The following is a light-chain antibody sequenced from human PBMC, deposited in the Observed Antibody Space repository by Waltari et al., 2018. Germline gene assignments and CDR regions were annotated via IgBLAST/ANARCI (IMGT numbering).Light chain of an antibody. J-gene: IGLJ3*02. Sequence: QSALTQPRSVSGSPGQSVTISCTGTSSDVGGYNYVSCYQQYPGQAPKLLIYDFTRLPSGVPDRFSGSKSGNTASLTISGLQAEDEADYYCCSYAGSYPHWVFGGGTKLTVL. CDR2: DFT. CDR3: CSYAGSYPHWV. CDR1: SSDVGGYNY. V-gene: IGLV2-11*01.